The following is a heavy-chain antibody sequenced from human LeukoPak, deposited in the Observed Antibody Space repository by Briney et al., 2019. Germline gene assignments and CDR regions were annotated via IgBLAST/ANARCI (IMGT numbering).Heavy chain of an antibody. CDR2: INHSGST. V-gene: IGHV4-34*01. CDR3: ARAPSGYSKNYFDY. J-gene: IGHJ4*02. Sequence: SETLSLTCAVYGGSFSGYYWSWIRQPPGKGLEWIGEINHSGSTNYNPSLKSRVTISVDTSKNQFSLKLSSVTAADTAVYYCARAPSGYSKNYFDYWGQGTLVTVSS. D-gene: IGHD3-3*01. CDR1: GGSFSGYY.